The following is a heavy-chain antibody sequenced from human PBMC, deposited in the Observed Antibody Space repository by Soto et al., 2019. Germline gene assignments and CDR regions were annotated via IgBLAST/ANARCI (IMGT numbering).Heavy chain of an antibody. J-gene: IGHJ4*02. CDR2: ISYDGSNK. D-gene: IGHD6-19*01. Sequence: GGSLRLSCAASGFTFSSYGMHWVRQAPGKGLEWVAVISYDGSNKYYADSVKGRFTISRDNSKNTLYLQMNSLRAEDTAVYYCAKEVALIAVAGTVDYWGQGTLVTVSS. CDR1: GFTFSSYG. CDR3: AKEVALIAVAGTVDY. V-gene: IGHV3-30*18.